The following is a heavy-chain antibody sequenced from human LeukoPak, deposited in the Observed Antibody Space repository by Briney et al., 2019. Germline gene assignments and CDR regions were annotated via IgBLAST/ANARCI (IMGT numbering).Heavy chain of an antibody. Sequence: GGSLRLSCAASGFTFSSYDMHWVRQATGKGLEWVSAIGTAGDTYYPGSVKGRFTISRENAKNSLYLQMNSLRAGDTAVYYCARVGDTAEFDYWGQGTLATVSS. CDR2: IGTAGDT. J-gene: IGHJ4*02. V-gene: IGHV3-13*01. CDR1: GFTFSSYD. D-gene: IGHD5-18*01. CDR3: ARVGDTAEFDY.